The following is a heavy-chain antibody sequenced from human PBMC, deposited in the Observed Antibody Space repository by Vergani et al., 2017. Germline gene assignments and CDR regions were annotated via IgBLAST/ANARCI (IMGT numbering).Heavy chain of an antibody. Sequence: EVMLVQSGAEVKKPGESRRFPCRYSKSSLIIKKIPWVPQISGKALHWMGNINPIDAKIAYSPSFQGQAIMSLDKSITTAYLRWRSLKASDTAIYYCTRHVPCGDGACLHFDHWGQGTQVTVSS. CDR2: INPIDAKI. CDR3: TRHVPCGDGACLHFDH. D-gene: IGHD2-21*01. V-gene: IGHV5-51*01. J-gene: IGHJ4*02. CDR1: KSSLIIKK.